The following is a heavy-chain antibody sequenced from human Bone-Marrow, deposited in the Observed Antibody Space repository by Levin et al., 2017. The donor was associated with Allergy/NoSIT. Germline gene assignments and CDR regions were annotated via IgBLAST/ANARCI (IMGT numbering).Heavy chain of an antibody. CDR3: AKDVDDYSNYYYGMDV. D-gene: IGHD4-11*01. CDR1: GFTFSSYA. J-gene: IGHJ6*02. CDR2: ISGSGGST. Sequence: GGSLRLSCAASGFTFSSYAMSWVRQAPGKGLEWVSAISGSGGSTYYADSVKGRFTISRDNSKNTLYLQMNSLRAEDTAVYYCAKDVDDYSNYYYGMDVWGQGTTVTVSS. V-gene: IGHV3-23*01.